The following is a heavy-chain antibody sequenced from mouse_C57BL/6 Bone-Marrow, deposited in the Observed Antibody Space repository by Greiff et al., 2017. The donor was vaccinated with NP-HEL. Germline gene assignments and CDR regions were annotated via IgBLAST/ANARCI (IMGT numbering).Heavy chain of an antibody. J-gene: IGHJ1*03. CDR1: GYTFTDYY. CDR2: ITPNNGGT. CDR3: ARDYYYGRPWYFDV. V-gene: IGHV1-18*01. D-gene: IGHD1-1*01. Sequence: VQLQQSGPELVKPGASVKIPCKASGYTFTDYYMDWVKQSHGQSLEWIGDITPNNGGTIYNQKFKGKATLTVDKSSSTAYMELRSLTSEDTAVYYCARDYYYGRPWYFDVWGTGTTVTVST.